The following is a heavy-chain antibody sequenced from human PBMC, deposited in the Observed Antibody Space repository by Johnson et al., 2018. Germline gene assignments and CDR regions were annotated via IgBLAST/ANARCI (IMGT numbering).Heavy chain of an antibody. V-gene: IGHV4-59*01. CDR2: IYYSGST. J-gene: IGHJ3*02. Sequence: QVQLVQSGPGLVKPSETLSLICSVSGDSISDYYWSWIRQPPGKGLEWIGHIYYSGSTNNNRSLKSRVTISLDTSKNQFSLKMSSGTAADTAGYYWARVSTHGYRGYTRGDAFDIWGQGTMVTVSS. D-gene: IGHD5-12*01. CDR3: ARVSTHGYRGYTRGDAFDI. CDR1: GDSISDYY.